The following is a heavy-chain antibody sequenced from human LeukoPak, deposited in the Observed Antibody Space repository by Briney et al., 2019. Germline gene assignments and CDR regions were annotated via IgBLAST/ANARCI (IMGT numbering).Heavy chain of an antibody. CDR3: ARDQPPYSTQPKPHDY. CDR2: IKQDGSEK. D-gene: IGHD1-14*01. CDR1: GFTFSSYW. Sequence: GGSLRLSCAASGFTFSSYWMSWVRQAPGKGLEWVANIKQDGSEKYYVDSVKGRFTISRDNAKNSLYLQMNSLRAEDTAVYYCARDQPPYSTQPKPHDYWGQGTLVTVSS. V-gene: IGHV3-7*03. J-gene: IGHJ4*02.